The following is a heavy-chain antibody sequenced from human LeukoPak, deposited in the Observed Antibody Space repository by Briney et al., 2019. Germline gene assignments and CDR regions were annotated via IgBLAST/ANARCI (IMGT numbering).Heavy chain of an antibody. CDR1: GGSISSYC. CDR2: IYYSGST. CDR3: ARELGATVVNYGMDV. V-gene: IGHV4-59*01. D-gene: IGHD4-23*01. Sequence: SETLSLTGTVSGGSISSYCWSWIRQPPGKGLEWIGYIYYSGSTNYNPSLKSRVTISVDTPKNQLSLKLTSVTAADTAVYYCARELGATVVNYGMDVWGQGTTVTVSS. J-gene: IGHJ6*02.